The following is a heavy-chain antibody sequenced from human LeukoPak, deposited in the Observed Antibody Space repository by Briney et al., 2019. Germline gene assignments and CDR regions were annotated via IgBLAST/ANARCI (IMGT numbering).Heavy chain of an antibody. D-gene: IGHD2-2*01. J-gene: IGHJ3*02. CDR1: GSTFSTNW. Sequence: HPGGSLRLSCIDSGSTFSTNWMNWVRQAPGKGLEWVSVIYSGGSTDYADSVKGRFTISRDNSKNTLYLQMNSLRAEDTAVYYCARDVSLYCSSATCFHDAFDIWGQGTMVTVSS. CDR2: IYSGGST. V-gene: IGHV3-66*02. CDR3: ARDVSLYCSSATCFHDAFDI.